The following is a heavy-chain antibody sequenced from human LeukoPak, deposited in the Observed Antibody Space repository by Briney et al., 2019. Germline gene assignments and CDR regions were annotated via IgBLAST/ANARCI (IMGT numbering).Heavy chain of an antibody. CDR3: ARVQDGGNGFDY. CDR1: GGSISSYY. V-gene: IGHV4-59*12. J-gene: IGHJ4*02. Sequence: PSETLSLTCTVSGGSISSYYWSWIRQPPGKGLEWIGYIYYSGSTNYNPSLKSRVTISVDTSKNQFSLKLSSVTAADTAVYYCARVQDGGNGFDYWGRGTLVTVSS. D-gene: IGHD4-23*01. CDR2: IYYSGST.